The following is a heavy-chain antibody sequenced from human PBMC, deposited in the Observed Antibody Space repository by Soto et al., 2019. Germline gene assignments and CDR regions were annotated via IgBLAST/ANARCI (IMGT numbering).Heavy chain of an antibody. D-gene: IGHD3-3*02. CDR1: GFTFSSYS. CDR2: ISSSSSTI. J-gene: IGHJ6*02. Sequence: GGSLRLSCAASGFTFSSYSMNWVRQAPGKGLEWVSYISSSSSTIYYADSVKGRFTISRDNAKNSLYLQMNSLRDEDTAVYYCARAHSIPGVYYYYGMDVWGQGTTVTVSS. V-gene: IGHV3-48*02. CDR3: ARAHSIPGVYYYYGMDV.